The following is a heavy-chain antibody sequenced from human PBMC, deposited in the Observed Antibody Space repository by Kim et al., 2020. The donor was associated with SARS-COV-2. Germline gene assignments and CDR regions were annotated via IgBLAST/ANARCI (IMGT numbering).Heavy chain of an antibody. J-gene: IGHJ4*02. V-gene: IGHV4-39*01. CDR2: INYSGNT. CDR3: ARRVPENSAVED. Sequence: SETLSLTCTVSGDSISRSSNYWGWIRQPPGKGLEWIGSINYSGNTYYNPSLKSRVTISVDTSKNQYSLKMRSVTAADTAAYYCARRVPENSAVEDWGQGT. CDR1: GDSISRSSNY.